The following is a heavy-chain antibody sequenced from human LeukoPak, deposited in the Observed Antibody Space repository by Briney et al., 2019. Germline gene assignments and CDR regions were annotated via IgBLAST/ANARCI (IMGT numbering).Heavy chain of an antibody. CDR1: GFTFSNYA. Sequence: PGGSLRLSCAASGFTFSNYAMSWVRQAPGKGLEWVSSISDSGGSTYYADSVKGRFTISRDNAKNSLYLQMNSLRAEDTAVYYCAKLAKYFYGSETYYFFEHWGQGTPVTASS. D-gene: IGHD3-10*01. CDR2: ISDSGGST. V-gene: IGHV3-23*01. J-gene: IGHJ4*02. CDR3: AKLAKYFYGSETYYFFEH.